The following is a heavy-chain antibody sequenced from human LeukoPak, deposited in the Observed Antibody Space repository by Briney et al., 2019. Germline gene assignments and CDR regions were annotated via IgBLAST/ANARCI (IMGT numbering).Heavy chain of an antibody. CDR3: ARGISSGWYRGFDP. CDR1: GFTFSNYG. V-gene: IGHV3-48*03. CDR2: ISGSGFTI. J-gene: IGHJ5*02. D-gene: IGHD6-19*01. Sequence: PGGSLRLSCAASGFTFSNYGMNWVRQAPGKGLEWLASISGSGFTIYYADSVKGRFTISRGNAKNSLFLQMNSLRAEDTAVYYCARGISSGWYRGFDPWGQGTLVTVSS.